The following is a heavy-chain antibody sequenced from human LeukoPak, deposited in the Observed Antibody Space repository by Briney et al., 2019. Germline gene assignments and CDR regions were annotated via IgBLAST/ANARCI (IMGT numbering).Heavy chain of an antibody. D-gene: IGHD4-23*01. Sequence: SETLSLTCTVSGGSISSYYWSWTRQPPGKGLEWIGYIYYSGSTNYNPSLKSRVTISLDTSKNQFSLKLSSVTAADTAVYYCARRPDYGGNLEWFDPWGQGTLVTVSS. J-gene: IGHJ5*02. CDR2: IYYSGST. CDR1: GGSISSYY. CDR3: ARRPDYGGNLEWFDP. V-gene: IGHV4-59*08.